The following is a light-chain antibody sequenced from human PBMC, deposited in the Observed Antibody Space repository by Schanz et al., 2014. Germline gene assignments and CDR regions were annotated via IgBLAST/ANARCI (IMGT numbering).Light chain of an antibody. CDR1: SSDVGGYNY. V-gene: IGLV2-14*03. Sequence: QSALTQPASVSGSPGQSITISCTGTSSDVGGYNYVSWYQQYPGKAPKLMIYDVSNRPSGVSNRFSGSKSGNTASLTISWLQADNESYYYCDSYIRTAPVAVFGTGTKLTVL. J-gene: IGLJ1*01. CDR2: DVS. CDR3: DSYIRTAPVAV.